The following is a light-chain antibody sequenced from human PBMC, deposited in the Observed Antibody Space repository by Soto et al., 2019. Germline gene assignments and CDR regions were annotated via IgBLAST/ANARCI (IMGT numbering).Light chain of an antibody. CDR1: QSVSSSY. Sequence: EMLLTQSPGTLSLSPGERATLSCRASQSVSSSYLAWYQQKPGQAPRLLIYGASSRATGIPDRFSGSGSGTDFTLTISRLEPEDFAVYYCQQYGSSPGTFGQGTKVDI. V-gene: IGKV3-20*01. CDR2: GAS. J-gene: IGKJ1*01. CDR3: QQYGSSPGT.